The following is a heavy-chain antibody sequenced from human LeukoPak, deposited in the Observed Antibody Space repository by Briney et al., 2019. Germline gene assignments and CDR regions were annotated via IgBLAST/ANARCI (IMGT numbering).Heavy chain of an antibody. CDR2: ISGGGITT. CDR3: ARHGFEY. CDR1: GFSFSNYN. V-gene: IGHV3-48*02. J-gene: IGHJ4*02. Sequence: GGSLRLSCAASGFSFSNYNMNWVRQAPGKGLEWVSYISGGGITTYYADSVRGRFTISRDNAKNSLYLQMNGLRDEDTAVYYCARHGFEYWGQGALVTVSS.